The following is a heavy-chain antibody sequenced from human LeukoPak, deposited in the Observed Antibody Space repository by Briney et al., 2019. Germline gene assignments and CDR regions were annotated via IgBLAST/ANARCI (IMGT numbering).Heavy chain of an antibody. V-gene: IGHV4-39*01. CDR1: GASIRGSSYY. D-gene: IGHD3-10*01. CDR2: IYYSGST. CDR3: ARNSSYYNTGGFDY. J-gene: IGHJ4*02. Sequence: SETLTLTCTVSGASIRGSSYYWAWIRQTPGKGLEWIGGIYYSGSTHYTPSLKSRLTMSVDTSKNQFSLRVSSVTAADTAVYYCARNSSYYNTGGFDYWGQGILVIVSS.